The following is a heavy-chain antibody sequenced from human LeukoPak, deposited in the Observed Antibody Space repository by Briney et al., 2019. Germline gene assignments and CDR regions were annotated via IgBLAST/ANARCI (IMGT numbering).Heavy chain of an antibody. CDR2: IYYSGST. CDR3: AGPNWSLFDY. J-gene: IGHJ4*02. V-gene: IGHV4-39*01. D-gene: IGHD1-20*01. CDR1: GGSISSSSYY. Sequence: SETLSLTCTVSGGSISSSSYYWGWIRQPPGKGLEWIGSIYYSGSTYYNPSLTSRVTISVDTSKNQFSLRLSSVTVADTAVYYCAGPNWSLFDYWGQGTLVTVSS.